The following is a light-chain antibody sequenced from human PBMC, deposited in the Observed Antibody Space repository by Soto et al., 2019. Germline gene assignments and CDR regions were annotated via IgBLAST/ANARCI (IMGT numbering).Light chain of an antibody. J-gene: IGKJ4*01. CDR1: QSVNSN. V-gene: IGKV3-15*01. CDR2: DAS. CDR3: QQYNFWPPLT. Sequence: EIVMTQSPATLSVSPGERATLSCRASQSVNSNLAWSRPKPGQAPRLLISDASTRATGVPARFSGSGSGTAFTLTISRLQSEDSGIYYCQQYNFWPPLTFGGGTKVEIK.